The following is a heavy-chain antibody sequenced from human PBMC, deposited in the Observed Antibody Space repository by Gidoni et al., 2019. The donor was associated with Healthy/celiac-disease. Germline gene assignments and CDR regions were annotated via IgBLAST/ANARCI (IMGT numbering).Heavy chain of an antibody. V-gene: IGHV3-15*01. CDR1: GFTFSTAC. CDR3: TTDLGYCSGGSCLIYDY. Sequence: VQLVESGGGLVKPGGSLRLSCAASGFTFSTACMSWVRQAPGKGLEWVGRIKSRTDDGTTDYAAPVKGRVTISRDDAKNTLYLQMNSLKTEDTAVYYCTTDLGYCSGGSCLIYDYWGQGTLVTVSS. CDR2: IKSRTDDGTT. J-gene: IGHJ4*02. D-gene: IGHD2-15*01.